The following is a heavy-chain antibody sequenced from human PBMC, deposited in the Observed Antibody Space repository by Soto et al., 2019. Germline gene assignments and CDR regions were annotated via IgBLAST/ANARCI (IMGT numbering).Heavy chain of an antibody. CDR1: GGSISSGGYY. J-gene: IGHJ4*02. CDR2: IYYSGST. Sequence: QVQLQESGPGLVKPSQTLSLTCTVSGGSISSGGYYWSWIRQHPGKGLEWIGDIYYSGSTYYNPSLKSRLTISVDTSKNQFCLKLSSVTAADTAVYYCARSVAYYDSSGYFDYWGQGTLVTVSS. CDR3: ARSVAYYDSSGYFDY. V-gene: IGHV4-31*03. D-gene: IGHD3-22*01.